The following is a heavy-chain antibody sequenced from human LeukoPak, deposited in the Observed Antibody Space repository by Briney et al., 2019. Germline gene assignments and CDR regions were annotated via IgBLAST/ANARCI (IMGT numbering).Heavy chain of an antibody. CDR3: AMTTVTTDNWFDP. D-gene: IGHD4-17*01. Sequence: SETLSLTCAVYGGSFSGYYWSWLRQPPGKGLEWIGEINHSGSTNYNPSLKSRVTTSVDTSKNQFSLKLSSVTAADTAVYYCAMTTVTTDNWFDPWGQGTLVTVSS. CDR1: GGSFSGYY. V-gene: IGHV4-34*01. CDR2: INHSGST. J-gene: IGHJ5*02.